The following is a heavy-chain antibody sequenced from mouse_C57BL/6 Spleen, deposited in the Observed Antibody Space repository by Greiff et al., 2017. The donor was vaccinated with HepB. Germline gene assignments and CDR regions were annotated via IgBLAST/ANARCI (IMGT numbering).Heavy chain of an antibody. CDR2: INPNNGGT. CDR3: ARSYYGSSSAWFAY. J-gene: IGHJ3*01. Sequence: VQLQQSGPELVKPGASVKISCKASGYSFTDYNMHWVKQSHGKSLEWIGYINPNNGGTSYNQKFKGKATLTVNKSSSTAYMELRSLTSEDSAVYYCARSYYGSSSAWFAYWGQGTLVTVSA. V-gene: IGHV1-22*01. D-gene: IGHD1-1*01. CDR1: GYSFTDYN.